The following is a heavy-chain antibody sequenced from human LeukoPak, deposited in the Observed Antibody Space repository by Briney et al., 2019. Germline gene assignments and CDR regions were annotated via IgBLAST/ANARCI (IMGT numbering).Heavy chain of an antibody. CDR2: IYYSGST. CDR1: GGSISSYY. CDR3: ARDRGGYDWFDP. D-gene: IGHD5-12*01. V-gene: IGHV4-59*01. Sequence: SETLSLTCTVSGGSISSYYWSWIRQPPGKGLEWIGYIYYSGSTIYNPSLKSRVTISVDTSKNQFSLKLSSVTAADTAVYYCARDRGGYDWFDPWGQGTLVTVSS. J-gene: IGHJ5*02.